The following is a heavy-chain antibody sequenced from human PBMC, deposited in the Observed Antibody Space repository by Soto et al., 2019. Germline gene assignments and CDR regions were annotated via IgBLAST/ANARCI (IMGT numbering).Heavy chain of an antibody. J-gene: IGHJ4*02. V-gene: IGHV1-18*04. D-gene: IGHD3-9*01. CDR1: GYSFTTYG. CDR3: ARGRYYDILTGPDY. CDR2: ISPYTGKT. Sequence: ASVKVSCKASGYSFTTYGISWVRQAPGQGLEWMGWISPYTGKTNYAQKLQGRVTMTTDTSTSTAYMDLRSLRSDDTAVYYCARGRYYDILTGPDYWGQGTLVTVSS.